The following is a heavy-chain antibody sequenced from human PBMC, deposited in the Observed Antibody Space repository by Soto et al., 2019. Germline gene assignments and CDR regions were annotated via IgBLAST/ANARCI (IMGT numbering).Heavy chain of an antibody. J-gene: IGHJ4*02. D-gene: IGHD4-17*01. CDR2: ISGSGVST. CDR1: GFTFSTSA. V-gene: IGHV3-23*01. Sequence: EVQLLECGGALVQPGWSLRLSCAASGFTFSTSAMGWVRQAPGKGLDWVSTISGSGVSTYYADSVEGRFTISRDNSKNTLYLQMNSLRADDTALYYCARDPRSTTGGYWGLGTLVTVSS. CDR3: ARDPRSTTGGY.